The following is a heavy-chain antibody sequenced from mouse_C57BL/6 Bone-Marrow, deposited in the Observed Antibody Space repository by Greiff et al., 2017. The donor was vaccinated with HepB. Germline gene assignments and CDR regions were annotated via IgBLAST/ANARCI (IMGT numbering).Heavy chain of an antibody. Sequence: EVKLVESGGGLVKPGGSLQLSCAASGFTFSSYAMSWVRQTPGKRLEWVATISDGGSYTYYPDNVKGRCTISRDNAKNNLYLQMSQLKSEDTAMYYCARQYYGSTYFDYWGEGTTLTVSS. CDR3: ARQYYGSTYFDY. CDR2: ISDGGSYT. CDR1: GFTFSSYA. D-gene: IGHD1-1*01. J-gene: IGHJ2*01. V-gene: IGHV5-4*03.